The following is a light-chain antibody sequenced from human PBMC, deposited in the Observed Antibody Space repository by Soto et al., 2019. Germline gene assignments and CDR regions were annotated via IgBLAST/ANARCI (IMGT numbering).Light chain of an antibody. CDR3: QQSYSTPRMYT. CDR2: AAS. J-gene: IGKJ2*01. Sequence: DIQMTQSPSSLSASVGDRVTITCRASQSISSYLNWYQQKPGKAPKLLIYAASSLQSGVPSRFSGSGFGTDFTLTISSLQPEDFATYYCQQSYSTPRMYTFGQGTKLEIK. V-gene: IGKV1-39*01. CDR1: QSISSY.